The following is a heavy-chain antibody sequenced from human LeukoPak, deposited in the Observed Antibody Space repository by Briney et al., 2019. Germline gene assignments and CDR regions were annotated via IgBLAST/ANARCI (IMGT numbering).Heavy chain of an antibody. CDR1: GFTFSSYS. CDR2: ISSSSSYI. V-gene: IGHV3-21*01. CDR3: ARGMDADYDFWSGYPHYFDY. Sequence: KTGGSLRLSCAASGFTFSSYSMNWVRQAPGKGLEWVSSISSSSSYIYYADSVKGRFTISRDNAKNSLYLQMNSLRAEDTAVYYCARGMDADYDFWSGYPHYFDYWGQGTLVTVSS. D-gene: IGHD3-3*01. J-gene: IGHJ4*02.